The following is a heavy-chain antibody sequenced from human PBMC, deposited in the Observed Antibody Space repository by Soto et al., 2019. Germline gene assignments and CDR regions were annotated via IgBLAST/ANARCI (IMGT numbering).Heavy chain of an antibody. CDR2: ISYSGSS. D-gene: IGHD3-16*01. CDR3: AREDPDASVGF. CDR1: GGSMSSHY. V-gene: IGHV4-59*11. Sequence: PSETLSLTCTVSGGSMSSHYWTWLRQPPGKGLEWIGYISYSGSSYYNPSLKSRVTISADTSRNQFSLRLTSVIAADTAVYFCAREDPDASVGFWGQGTLVPVSS. J-gene: IGHJ4*02.